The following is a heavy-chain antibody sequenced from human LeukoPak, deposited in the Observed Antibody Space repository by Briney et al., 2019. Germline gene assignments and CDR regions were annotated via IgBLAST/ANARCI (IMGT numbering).Heavy chain of an antibody. J-gene: IGHJ6*03. Sequence: PGGSLRLSCAASGFTFSSYGMHWVRQAPGKGLEWVAVISYDGSNKYYANSVKGRFTISRDNSKNTLYLQMNSLRAEDTAVYYCARSYYDSSATIFGVVTTYYYYYMDVWGKGTTVTVSS. D-gene: IGHD3-3*01. CDR3: ARSYYDSSATIFGVVTTYYYYYMDV. CDR1: GFTFSSYG. CDR2: ISYDGSNK. V-gene: IGHV3-30*03.